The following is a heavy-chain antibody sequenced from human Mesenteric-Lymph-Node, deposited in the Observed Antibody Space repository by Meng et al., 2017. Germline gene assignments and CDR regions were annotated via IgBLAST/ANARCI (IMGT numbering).Heavy chain of an antibody. CDR2: IYSGGST. CDR1: GFTVSSNY. Sequence: GGSLRLSCAASGFTVSSNYMSWVRQAPGKGLEWVSVIYSGGSTFYADSLEGRFSISRDNSKNTLYLQMNSLRAEDTAVYYCSTDTPAAAGTFDYWGQGTLVTVSS. V-gene: IGHV3-66*02. D-gene: IGHD6-13*01. J-gene: IGHJ4*02. CDR3: STDTPAAAGTFDY.